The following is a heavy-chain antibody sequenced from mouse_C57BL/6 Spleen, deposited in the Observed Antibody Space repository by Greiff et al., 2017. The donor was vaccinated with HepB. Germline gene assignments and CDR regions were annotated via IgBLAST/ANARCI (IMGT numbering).Heavy chain of an antibody. CDR3: ARMRRYDGYLWYFDV. Sequence: QVQLQQPGAELVRPGTSVKLSCKASGYTFTSYWMHWVKQRPGQGLEWIGVIDPSDSYTNYNQKFKGKATLTVDTSSSTAYMQLSSLTSEDSAVYYCARMRRYDGYLWYFDVWGTGTTVTVSS. CDR2: IDPSDSYT. J-gene: IGHJ1*03. D-gene: IGHD2-3*01. CDR1: GYTFTSYW. V-gene: IGHV1-59*01.